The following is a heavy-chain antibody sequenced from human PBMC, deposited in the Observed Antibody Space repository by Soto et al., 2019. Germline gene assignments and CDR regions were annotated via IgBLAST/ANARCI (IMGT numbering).Heavy chain of an antibody. CDR3: ARESEDLTSNFDY. J-gene: IGHJ4*02. Sequence: SLRLSCAASRFTFTRYSMNWVRQAPGKGLEWVSSISSTTNYIYYGDSMKGRFTISRDNAKNSLYLEMNSLRAEDTAVYYCARESEDLTSNFDYWGQGTLVTVSS. V-gene: IGHV3-21*06. CDR1: RFTFTRYS. CDR2: ISSTTNYI.